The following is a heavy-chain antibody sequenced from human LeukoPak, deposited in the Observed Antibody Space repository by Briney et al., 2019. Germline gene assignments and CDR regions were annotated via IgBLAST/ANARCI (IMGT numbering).Heavy chain of an antibody. CDR1: GSTFSDYG. CDR3: AKGPVGSSYFDY. D-gene: IGHD6-6*01. CDR2: IWYDENDK. Sequence: GGSLRLSCATSGSTFSDYGMYWVRQAPGKGLEWVAVIWYDENDKYYVDSVKGRFTISRDNSRNTLYLQMNSLRAEDTAVYYCAKGPVGSSYFDYWGQGTLVTVSS. V-gene: IGHV3-33*06. J-gene: IGHJ4*02.